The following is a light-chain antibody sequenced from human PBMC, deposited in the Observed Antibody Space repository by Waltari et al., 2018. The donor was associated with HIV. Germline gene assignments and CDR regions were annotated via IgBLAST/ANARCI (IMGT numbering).Light chain of an antibody. CDR3: AAWDDSLNSFV. Sequence: QSVLTQPPSESATPGQRVTISCSGGSSNTGSNYVYWYQQIPGPAPKLLINRNNQRPSRVPDRFAGCKSGTAASLAISGLQSEDEADYYCAAWDDSLNSFVFGTGTRVTVL. CDR1: SSNTGSNY. CDR2: RNN. V-gene: IGLV1-47*01. J-gene: IGLJ1*01.